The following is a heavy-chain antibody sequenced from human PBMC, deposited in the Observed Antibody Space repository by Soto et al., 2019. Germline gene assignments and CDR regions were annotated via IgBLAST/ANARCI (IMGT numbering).Heavy chain of an antibody. CDR3: AREEGWFGEFPAYYYYGMDV. D-gene: IGHD3-10*01. V-gene: IGHV1-69*12. CDR1: GGTFSSYA. CDR2: IIPIFGTA. Sequence: QVQLVQSGAEVKKPGSSVKVSCKASGGTFSSYAISWVRQAPGQGLEWMGGIIPIFGTANYAQKFQGRVTITADDSXXTXYXXVSSLRSEDTAVYYCAREEGWFGEFPAYYYYGMDVWGQGTTVTVSS. J-gene: IGHJ6*02.